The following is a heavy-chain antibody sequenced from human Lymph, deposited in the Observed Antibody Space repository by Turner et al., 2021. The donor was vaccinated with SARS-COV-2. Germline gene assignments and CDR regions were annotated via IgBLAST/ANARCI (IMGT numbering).Heavy chain of an antibody. CDR2: ISYDGSNK. Sequence: QVQLVESGGGLVPPGRSLRLSCAASGFTFSGYGMYWVRQAPGKVLEWVAVISYDGSNKYYADAVKGRFTISRDNSKNTLYMQMNSLRAEDTAVYYCAKQGGGRYCSGGSCYRGYFDYWGQGILVTVSS. J-gene: IGHJ4*02. V-gene: IGHV3-30*18. CDR3: AKQGGGRYCSGGSCYRGYFDY. CDR1: GFTFSGYG. D-gene: IGHD2-15*01.